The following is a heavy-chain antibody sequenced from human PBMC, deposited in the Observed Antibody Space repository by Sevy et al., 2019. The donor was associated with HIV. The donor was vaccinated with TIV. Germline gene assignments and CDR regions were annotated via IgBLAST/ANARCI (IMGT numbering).Heavy chain of an antibody. Sequence: VSVKVSCKASGYTFTNYHITWVRQAPGQGLEWMGRITPNNGDTNYAQRLQGRVTMTTDTSTSTVYMELRSLRSDDTAVYYCARAPSGSQGPGQYFHHWGQGTLVTVSS. V-gene: IGHV1-18*01. CDR2: ITPNNGDT. CDR1: GYTFTNYH. CDR3: ARAPSGSQGPGQYFHH. J-gene: IGHJ1*01. D-gene: IGHD1-26*01.